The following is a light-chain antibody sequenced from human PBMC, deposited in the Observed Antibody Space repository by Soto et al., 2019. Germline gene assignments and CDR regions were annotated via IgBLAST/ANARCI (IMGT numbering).Light chain of an antibody. V-gene: IGLV2-8*01. J-gene: IGLJ1*01. CDR2: EVN. CDR3: SSYAGSNWYV. CDR1: NSDVCGYNY. Sequence: QSSLTQPPSPSGSPGPSVTISCTGNNSDVCGYNYVSWYQQYPGKAPKLIIYEVNERPSGVPDRFSGSKSGNTASLTVSGLQTADEAEYYCSSYAGSNWYVFGTG.